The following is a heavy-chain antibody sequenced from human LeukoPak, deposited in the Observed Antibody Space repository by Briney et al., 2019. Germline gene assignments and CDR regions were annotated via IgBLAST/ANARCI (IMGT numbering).Heavy chain of an antibody. CDR2: ISSSSSYI. Sequence: GGSLRLSCAASGFTFSSYSMNWVRQAPGKGLEWVSSISSSSSYIYYADSVKGRFTMSRDNAKNSLYLQMNSLRAEDTALYYCAKDRGSGAYHYFDYWGQGTLVTVSS. D-gene: IGHD2-15*01. CDR3: AKDRGSGAYHYFDY. V-gene: IGHV3-21*04. J-gene: IGHJ4*02. CDR1: GFTFSSYS.